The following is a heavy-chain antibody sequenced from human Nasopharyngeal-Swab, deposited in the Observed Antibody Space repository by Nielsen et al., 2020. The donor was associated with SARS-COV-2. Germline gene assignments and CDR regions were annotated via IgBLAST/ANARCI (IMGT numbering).Heavy chain of an antibody. J-gene: IGHJ4*02. Sequence: GESLKISCAASGFTVSSNYMSWVRQAPGKGLEWVSAISGSGGSTYYADSVKGRFTISRDNSKNTLYLQMNSLRAEDTAVYYCARDLRTAAAGTGFDYWGQGTLVTVSS. CDR1: GFTVSSNY. CDR3: ARDLRTAAAGTGFDY. D-gene: IGHD6-13*01. V-gene: IGHV3-23*01. CDR2: ISGSGGST.